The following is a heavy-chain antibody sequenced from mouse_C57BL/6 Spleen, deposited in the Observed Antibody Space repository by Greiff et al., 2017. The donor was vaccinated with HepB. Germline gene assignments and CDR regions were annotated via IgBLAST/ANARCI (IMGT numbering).Heavy chain of an antibody. D-gene: IGHD1-1*01. Sequence: QVQLQQPGTELVKPGASVKLSCKASGYTFTSYWMHWVKQRPGQGLEWIGNINPSNGGTNYNEKFKSKATLTVDKSSSTAYMQLSSLTSEDSAVYYCARGKYYYGSSYSYFDYWGQGTTLTVSS. J-gene: IGHJ2*01. V-gene: IGHV1-53*01. CDR1: GYTFTSYW. CDR2: INPSNGGT. CDR3: ARGKYYYGSSYSYFDY.